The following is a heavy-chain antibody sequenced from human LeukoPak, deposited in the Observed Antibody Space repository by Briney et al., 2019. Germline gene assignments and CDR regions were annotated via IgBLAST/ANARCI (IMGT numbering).Heavy chain of an antibody. CDR2: ISYDGSNK. CDR1: GFTFSSYG. Sequence: GGSLRLSCAASGFTFSSYGMHWVRQAPGKGLEWVAVISYDGSNKYYADSVKGRFTISRDNSKNTLYLQMNSLRAEDTAVYYCAKAREGPEDYWGQRTLVTVSS. V-gene: IGHV3-30*18. J-gene: IGHJ4*02. CDR3: AKAREGPEDY. D-gene: IGHD1-14*01.